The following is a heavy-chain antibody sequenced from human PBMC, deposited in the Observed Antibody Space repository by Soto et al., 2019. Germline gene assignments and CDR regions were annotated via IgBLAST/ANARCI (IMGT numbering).Heavy chain of an antibody. CDR3: ARDPAARYSSSSSVWYFDL. Sequence: GGSLRLSCAASGFTFSSYSMNWVRQAPGKGLEWVSSISSSSSYIYYAASVKGRFTISRDNAKNSLYLQMNSLRAEDTAVYYCARDPAARYSSSSSVWYFDLWGRGTLVTVSS. CDR2: ISSSSSYI. CDR1: GFTFSSYS. D-gene: IGHD6-6*01. J-gene: IGHJ2*01. V-gene: IGHV3-21*01.